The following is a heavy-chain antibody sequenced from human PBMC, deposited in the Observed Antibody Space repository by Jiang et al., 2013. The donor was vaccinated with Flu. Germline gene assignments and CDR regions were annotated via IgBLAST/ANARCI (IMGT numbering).Heavy chain of an antibody. D-gene: IGHD3-22*01. V-gene: IGHV2-70*20. CDR2: IDWDDXK. Sequence: KPTQTLTLTCTFSGFSLSTSGMCVSWVRQPPGKALEWLALIDWDDXKYYSTSLQTRVTISQDTSRNQVVLTMTNMDPVDTATYYCARMRTKFYYDRSRYYCDYWGQGTLVTVSS. CDR3: ARMRTKFYYDRSRYYCDY. J-gene: IGHJ4*02. CDR1: GFSLSTSGMC.